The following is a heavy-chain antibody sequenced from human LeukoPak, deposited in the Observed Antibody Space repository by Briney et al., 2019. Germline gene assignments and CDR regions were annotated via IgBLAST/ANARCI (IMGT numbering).Heavy chain of an antibody. D-gene: IGHD5-24*01. Sequence: GGSLRLSYTASGFTFGDYVMSWVRQAPGKGLEWVSVIYSGGSTYYADSVKGRFTISRDNSKNTLYLQMNSLRAEDTAVYYCAREKDGWCVYWGQGTLVTVSS. J-gene: IGHJ4*02. CDR1: GFTFGDYV. CDR3: AREKDGWCVY. CDR2: IYSGGST. V-gene: IGHV3-66*01.